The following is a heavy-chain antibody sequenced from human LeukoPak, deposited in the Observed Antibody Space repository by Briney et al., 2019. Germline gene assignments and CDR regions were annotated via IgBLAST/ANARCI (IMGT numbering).Heavy chain of an antibody. CDR1: GYTFTDYY. D-gene: IGHD3-3*01. CDR2: INPNSGGT. V-gene: IGHV1-2*02. Sequence: ASVKVSCKASGYTFTDYYIHWVRQAPGQGLEWMGWINPNSGGTNYAQKFQGRVTMTRDTSIGTAYMLLSRLRSDDTAVYYCARNSYYDFWREEIHYYYMDVWGKGTTATASS. CDR3: ARNSYYDFWREEIHYYYMDV. J-gene: IGHJ6*03.